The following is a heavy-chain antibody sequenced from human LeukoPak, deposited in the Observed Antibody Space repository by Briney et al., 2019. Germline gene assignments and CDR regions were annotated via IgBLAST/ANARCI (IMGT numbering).Heavy chain of an antibody. CDR1: GGSFRSSTFY. CDR3: MRDRGNYVTDY. CDR2: FYYGGGT. D-gene: IGHD1-26*01. V-gene: IGHV4-39*07. J-gene: IGHJ4*02. Sequence: PSETLSLTCTVSGGSFRSSTFYWGWIRQSPGKGLEWIGSFYYGGGTHYNPSPKSRVTILVDTSKNQFSLRVNSVSAADTAVYYCMRDRGNYVTDYWGQGTLVTVSS.